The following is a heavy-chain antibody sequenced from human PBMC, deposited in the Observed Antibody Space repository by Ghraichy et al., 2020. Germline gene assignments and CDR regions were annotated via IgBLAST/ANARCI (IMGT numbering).Heavy chain of an antibody. CDR2: ISSSGSTI. J-gene: IGHJ6*02. Sequence: GGSLRLSCAASGFTFSDYYMSWIRQAPGKGLEWVSYISSSGSTIYYADSVKGRFTISRDNAKNSLYLQMNSLRAEDTAVYYCARDYREDTAMTGYYYYGMDVWGQGTTVTVSS. V-gene: IGHV3-11*04. D-gene: IGHD5-18*01. CDR3: ARDYREDTAMTGYYYYGMDV. CDR1: GFTFSDYY.